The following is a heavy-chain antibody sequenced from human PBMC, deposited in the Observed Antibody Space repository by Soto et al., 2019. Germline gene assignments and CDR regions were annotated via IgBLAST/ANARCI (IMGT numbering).Heavy chain of an antibody. CDR3: ARALGSSGPRAFDI. J-gene: IGHJ3*02. Sequence: ASVKVSCKASGYTFTSYAMHWVRQAPGQRLEWMGWINAGNVNTKYSQKFQGRVTITRDTSASTAYMELSSLRSEDTFVYYCARALGSSGPRAFDIWGQGTMVTVSS. CDR1: GYTFTSYA. V-gene: IGHV1-3*01. CDR2: INAGNVNT. D-gene: IGHD6-19*01.